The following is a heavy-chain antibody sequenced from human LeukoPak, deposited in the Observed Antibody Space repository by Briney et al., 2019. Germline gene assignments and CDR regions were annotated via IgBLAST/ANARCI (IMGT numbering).Heavy chain of an antibody. CDR2: INSDTNIT. V-gene: IGHV3-48*02. CDR1: GFTFSVYF. J-gene: IGHJ4*02. Sequence: GGSLRPSCAASGFTFSVYFMGWVRQAPGKGLEWVSHINSDTNITPYTASVSGRFTISRDNANNSLYLHVNSLRDEDTAVYYCVRDHDWSFDLWGQGALVTVSS. CDR3: VRDHDWSFDL. D-gene: IGHD1-1*01.